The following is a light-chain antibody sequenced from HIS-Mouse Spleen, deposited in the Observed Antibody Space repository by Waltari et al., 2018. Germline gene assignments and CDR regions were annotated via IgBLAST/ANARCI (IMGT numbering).Light chain of an antibody. V-gene: IGLV3-19*01. J-gene: IGLJ3*02. Sequence: SSELTHDPAVSVALGQTVRITCLGDSLSSYYAFWYQQKPGQSSVLVIYGKNNRPSGIPDRFAGSSSGNTASLTITGAQAEDEADYYCNSRDRSGNHWVFGGGTKLTVL. CDR2: GKN. CDR1: SLSSYY. CDR3: NSRDRSGNHWV.